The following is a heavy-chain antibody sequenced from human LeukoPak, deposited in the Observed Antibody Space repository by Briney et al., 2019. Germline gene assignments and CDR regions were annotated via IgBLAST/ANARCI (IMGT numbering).Heavy chain of an antibody. D-gene: IGHD3-10*01. J-gene: IGHJ4*02. CDR2: INPNSGGT. CDR1: GYTFTGYY. Sequence: ASVKVSCKASGYTFTGYYMHWVRQAPGQGLEWTGWINPNSGGTNYAQKFQGRVTMTRDTSISTAYMELSRPRSDDTAVYYCARAWWFGELLYPFDYWGQGTLVTVSS. CDR3: ARAWWFGELLYPFDY. V-gene: IGHV1-2*02.